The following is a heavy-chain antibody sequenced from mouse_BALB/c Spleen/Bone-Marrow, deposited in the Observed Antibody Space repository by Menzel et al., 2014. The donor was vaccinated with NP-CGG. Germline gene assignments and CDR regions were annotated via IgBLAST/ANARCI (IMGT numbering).Heavy chain of an antibody. V-gene: IGHV1S81*02. CDR2: INPSNGRT. CDR1: GYTFTSYW. Sequence: QVQLKESGAELVKPGASVKLSCKASGYTFTSYWMHWVKQRPGQGLEWIGEINPSNGRTNYNEKFKSKATLTVDKSSSTAYMQLSSLTPEDSAVYYCAPYYYGSSYGFYWYFDVWGAGTTVTVSS. CDR3: APYYYGSSYGFYWYFDV. D-gene: IGHD1-1*01. J-gene: IGHJ1*01.